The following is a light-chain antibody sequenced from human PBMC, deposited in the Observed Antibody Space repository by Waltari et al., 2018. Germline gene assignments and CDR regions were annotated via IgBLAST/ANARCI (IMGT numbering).Light chain of an antibody. CDR1: TSYI. V-gene: IGLV1-47*01. CDR3: AAWDHSLSGRV. CDR2: RDN. J-gene: IGLJ3*02. Sequence: QSVLIQPPSASGTPGQRVTISCSGSTSYIYWYQQLPGTAPKLLIYRDNQRPSGVPDRFSGSKSGTSASLAISGLRSEDEADYYCAAWDHSLSGRVFGGGTKLTVL.